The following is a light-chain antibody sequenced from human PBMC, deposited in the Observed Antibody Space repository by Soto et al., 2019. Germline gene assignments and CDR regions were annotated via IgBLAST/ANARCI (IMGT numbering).Light chain of an antibody. CDR2: GAS. V-gene: IGKV3-20*01. Sequence: EIGLTQSPGTLSLSPGERATLSCRASQSVSNNYLAWYHQKPGSAPRLVISGASSRATGIPDRFSGSGSGTDFTLTISSLEPEDFAVYYCQQYCTSPWTFGQGTNVEFK. CDR3: QQYCTSPWT. J-gene: IGKJ1*01. CDR1: QSVSNNY.